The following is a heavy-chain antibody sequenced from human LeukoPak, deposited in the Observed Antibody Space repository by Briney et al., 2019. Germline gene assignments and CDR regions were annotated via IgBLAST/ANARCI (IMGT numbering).Heavy chain of an antibody. CDR2: INPNSGGT. D-gene: IGHD6-19*01. CDR1: GYTFTGYY. V-gene: IGHV1-2*02. Sequence: ASVKVSFKASGYTFTGYYMHWVRQAPGQGLEWMGWINPNSGGTNYAQKFQGRVTMTRDTSISTAYMELSRLRSDDTAVYYCARAGQWLVLYYFDYWGQGTLVTVSS. CDR3: ARAGQWLVLYYFDY. J-gene: IGHJ4*02.